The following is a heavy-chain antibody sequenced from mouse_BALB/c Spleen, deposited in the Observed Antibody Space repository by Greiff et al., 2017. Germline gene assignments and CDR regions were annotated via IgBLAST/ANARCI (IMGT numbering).Heavy chain of an antibody. J-gene: IGHJ4*01. CDR1: GFTFSDYY. D-gene: IGHD2-4*01. V-gene: IGHV5-4*02. CDR3: ARVGAIYYDSYYAMDY. Sequence: EVMLVESGGGLVKPGGSLKLSCAASGFTFSDYYMYWVRQTPEKRLEWVATISDGGSYTYYPDSVKGRFTISRDNAKNNLYLQMSSLKSEDTAMYYCARVGAIYYDSYYAMDYWGQGTSVTVSS. CDR2: ISDGGSYT.